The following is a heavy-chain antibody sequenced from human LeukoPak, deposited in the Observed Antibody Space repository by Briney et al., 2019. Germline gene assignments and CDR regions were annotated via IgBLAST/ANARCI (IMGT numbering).Heavy chain of an antibody. Sequence: ASVKVSCKVSGYTLTELSMHWVRQAPGKGLEWMGGFDPEDGETIYAQKFQGRVTMTEDTSTDTAYMELSSLRSEDTAVYYCATLLYCSGGSCYYGNWFDPWGQGTLVTVPS. J-gene: IGHJ5*02. V-gene: IGHV1-24*01. CDR3: ATLLYCSGGSCYYGNWFDP. CDR2: FDPEDGET. D-gene: IGHD2-15*01. CDR1: GYTLTELS.